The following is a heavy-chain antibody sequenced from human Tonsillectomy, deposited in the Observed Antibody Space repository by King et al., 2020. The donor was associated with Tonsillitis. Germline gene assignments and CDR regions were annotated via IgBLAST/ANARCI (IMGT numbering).Heavy chain of an antibody. CDR3: ASGIPSSDLGAFDI. Sequence: VQLVESGGGLVQPGGSLRLSCAASGFTFSSYWMSWARQAPGKGLDWGANIKQDGSEKYYVDSVKGRFTISRDNAKNSRYLQMNSLRAEDTAVYYCASGIPSSDLGAFDIWGQGTMVTVSS. CDR1: GFTFSSYW. D-gene: IGHD6-6*01. CDR2: IKQDGSEK. V-gene: IGHV3-7*01. J-gene: IGHJ3*02.